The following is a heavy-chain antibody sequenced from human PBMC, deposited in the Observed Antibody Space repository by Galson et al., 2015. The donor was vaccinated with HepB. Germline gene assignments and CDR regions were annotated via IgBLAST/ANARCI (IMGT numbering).Heavy chain of an antibody. V-gene: IGHV3-9*01. J-gene: IGHJ6*02. Sequence: FLRLSCAASGFTLDDYAMHWVRQAPGKGLEWVSGISWNSGSIGYADSVKGRFTISRDSAKNSLYLQMNSLRAEDTGLYYCAKDHVTGPDIWNYGGYGMDVWGQGTTVTVSS. CDR2: ISWNSGSI. CDR1: GFTLDDYA. CDR3: AKDHVTGPDIWNYGGYGMDV. D-gene: IGHD1-7*01.